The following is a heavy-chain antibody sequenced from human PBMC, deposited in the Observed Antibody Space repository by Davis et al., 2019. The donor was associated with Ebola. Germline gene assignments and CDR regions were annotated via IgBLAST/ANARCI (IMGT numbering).Heavy chain of an antibody. CDR2: INPNDGRT. V-gene: IGHV1-46*01. J-gene: IGHJ3*02. Sequence: ASVKVSCKASGYTFTNYYMHWVRQAPGQGLEWMGMINPNDGRTIYAQKFQGRVTVTRDTSTTTAYMELSRLTSDDTALYYCARVSGPATIFPVGDAFDTWGQGTMVTVSS. CDR3: ARVSGPATIFPVGDAFDT. D-gene: IGHD2-2*01. CDR1: GYTFTNYY.